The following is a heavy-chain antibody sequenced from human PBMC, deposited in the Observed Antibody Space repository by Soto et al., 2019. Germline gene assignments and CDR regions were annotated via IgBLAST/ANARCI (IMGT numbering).Heavy chain of an antibody. CDR3: VKDEGIEAMDV. Sequence: GGSLRLSCAASGFIFSDFYMSWIRQAPGKGLEWVASITSSGSYVYYADSVKGRFSASRDNAKNSLSLQMDSLRPDDTAIYFCVKDEGIEAMDVWGQGTTVTVSS. J-gene: IGHJ6*02. CDR1: GFIFSDFY. CDR2: ITSSGSYV. V-gene: IGHV3-11*04. D-gene: IGHD3-3*02.